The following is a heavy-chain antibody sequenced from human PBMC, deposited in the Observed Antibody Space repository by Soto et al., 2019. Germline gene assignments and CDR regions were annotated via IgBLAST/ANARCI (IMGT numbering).Heavy chain of an antibody. Sequence: PGGSLRLSCAASGFTFSSYAMSWVRQAPGKGLEWIAYIYHSGSTYYNPSLKSRVAISLDTSKNQFSLQLSSVTTADTAVYYCARGLVVVPAVPAEYYYDSRETGFDPWGQGTLVTVSS. CDR1: GFTFSSYA. V-gene: IGHV4-59*01. CDR2: IYHSGST. J-gene: IGHJ5*02. CDR3: ARGLVVVPAVPAEYYYDSRETGFDP. D-gene: IGHD2-15*01.